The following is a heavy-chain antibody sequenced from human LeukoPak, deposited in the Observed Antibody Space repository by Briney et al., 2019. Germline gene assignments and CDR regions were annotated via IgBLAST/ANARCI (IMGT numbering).Heavy chain of an antibody. Sequence: GGSLRLSCAASGFTFSTSTMNWVRQAPGKGLEWVSSISCSGDHIYYADSVKGRFTISRDNAKNSLYLQMDSLRAEDTALYYCVRIPNSANFPNWFDPWGQGTLVTVSS. V-gene: IGHV3-21*01. CDR2: ISCSGDHI. J-gene: IGHJ5*02. CDR1: GFTFSTST. D-gene: IGHD2/OR15-2a*01. CDR3: VRIPNSANFPNWFDP.